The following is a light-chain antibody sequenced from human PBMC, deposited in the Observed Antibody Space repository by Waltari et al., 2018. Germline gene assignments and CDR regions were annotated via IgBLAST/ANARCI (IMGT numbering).Light chain of an antibody. J-gene: IGKJ1*01. CDR2: DAS. CDR1: QSISIY. CDR3: QQRSGWPPTWT. V-gene: IGKV3-11*01. Sequence: EVVLTQSPATLSLSPGDRATLSCRASQSISIYLAWYQHKPAQAPRLLIFDASNRATGIPARFSGSGSGTDFTLTISNLEPEDSAVYYCQQRSGWPPTWTFGQGTKVEMK.